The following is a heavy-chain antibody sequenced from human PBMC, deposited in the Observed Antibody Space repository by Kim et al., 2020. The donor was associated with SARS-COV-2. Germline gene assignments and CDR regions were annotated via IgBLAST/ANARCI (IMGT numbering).Heavy chain of an antibody. CDR3: AKRGGGAVAGTSIDY. CDR2: IRDGGAYT. CDR1: GFTFSNYA. J-gene: IGHJ4*02. D-gene: IGHD6-19*01. Sequence: GGSLRLSCAASGFTFSNYAMSWVRQAPGKGLEWVSAIRDGGAYTFYADSVKGRFTISRDNSHNTLYLQMNSLRAEDTALYYCAKRGGGAVAGTSIDYWGQGTLVTVSS. V-gene: IGHV3-23*01.